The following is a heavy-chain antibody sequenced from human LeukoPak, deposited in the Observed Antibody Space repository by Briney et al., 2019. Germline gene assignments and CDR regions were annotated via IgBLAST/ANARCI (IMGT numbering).Heavy chain of an antibody. CDR2: MNPNSGNT. CDR1: GYTFTSYD. Sequence: ASVKVSCKASGYTFTSYDINWVRQATGQGLEWMGWMNPNSGNTGYAQKFQGRVTVTRNTSISTAYMELSSLRSEDTAVYYCARGMTTVANNWFDPWGQGTLVTVSS. V-gene: IGHV1-8*01. D-gene: IGHD4-23*01. J-gene: IGHJ5*02. CDR3: ARGMTTVANNWFDP.